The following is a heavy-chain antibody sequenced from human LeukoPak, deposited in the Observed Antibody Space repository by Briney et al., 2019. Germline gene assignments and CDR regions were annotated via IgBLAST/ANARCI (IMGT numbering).Heavy chain of an antibody. CDR3: ARDNDSRDPPHFDY. D-gene: IGHD3-16*01. J-gene: IGHJ4*02. Sequence: ASVKVSCKASGYTFTSYGISWVRQAPGQGLEWMGWISAYNGNTNYAQKPQGRVTMTTDTSTSTAYMELRSLRSDDTAVYYCARDNDSRDPPHFDYWGQGTLVTVSS. V-gene: IGHV1-18*01. CDR2: ISAYNGNT. CDR1: GYTFTSYG.